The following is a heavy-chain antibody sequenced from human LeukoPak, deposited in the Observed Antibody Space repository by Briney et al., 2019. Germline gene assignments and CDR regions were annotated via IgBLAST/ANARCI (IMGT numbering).Heavy chain of an antibody. CDR3: AKGADPYSSSWSDY. Sequence: GGSLRLSCAASGFTLSSYWMSWVRQAPGKGLEWVANIKQDGSEKYYMDSVKGRFTISRDNAKNSLYLQMNSLRAEDTAVYYCAKGADPYSSSWSDYWGQGTLVTVSS. D-gene: IGHD6-13*01. CDR2: IKQDGSEK. J-gene: IGHJ4*02. CDR1: GFTLSSYW. V-gene: IGHV3-7*01.